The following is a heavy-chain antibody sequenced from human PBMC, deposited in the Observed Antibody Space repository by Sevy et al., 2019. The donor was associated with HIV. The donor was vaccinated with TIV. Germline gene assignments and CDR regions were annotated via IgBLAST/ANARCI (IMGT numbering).Heavy chain of an antibody. CDR2: IRYDGSTK. J-gene: IGHJ4*02. Sequence: GGSLRLSCAASGFTFSIYGMHWVRQAPGKGLEWVACIRYDGSTKYYADSVKGRFTISRDNSKNTLYLQMNSLRAEDKAVYYCAKDLTGRYSRSSGDFDYWGQGTLVTVSS. CDR3: AKDLTGRYSRSSGDFDY. D-gene: IGHD6-6*01. V-gene: IGHV3-30*02. CDR1: GFTFSIYG.